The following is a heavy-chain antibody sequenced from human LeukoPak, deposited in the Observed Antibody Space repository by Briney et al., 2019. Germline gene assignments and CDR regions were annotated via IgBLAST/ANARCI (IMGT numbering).Heavy chain of an antibody. J-gene: IGHJ4*02. D-gene: IGHD6-19*01. CDR1: GFTVNSNY. V-gene: IGHV3-53*01. CDR2: IYSGGST. CDR3: AGNGISVAGSY. Sequence: GGSLRLSCAASGFTVNSNYMSWVRQAPGKGLEWVSIIYSGGSTYYADSVKGRFTISRDNSKNTLFLQMNSLRAEDTAVYYCAGNGISVAGSYWGRGTLVTVSS.